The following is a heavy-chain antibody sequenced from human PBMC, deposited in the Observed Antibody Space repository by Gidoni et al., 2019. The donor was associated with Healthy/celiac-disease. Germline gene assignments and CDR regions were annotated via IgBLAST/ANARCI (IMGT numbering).Heavy chain of an antibody. V-gene: IGHV3-30*18. CDR2: ISYDGSNK. CDR1: GFTFSSYG. Sequence: QVQLVESGGGVVQPGRSLRLSCAASGFTFSSYGMHWVRQAPGNGLEWVAVISYDGSNKYYADSVKGRVTISRDNSKNTLYLQMNSLRGEDTAVYYCAKDYKGHYHISSSWGHIDYWGQGTLVTVSS. D-gene: IGHD6-13*01. J-gene: IGHJ4*02. CDR3: AKDYKGHYHISSSWGHIDY.